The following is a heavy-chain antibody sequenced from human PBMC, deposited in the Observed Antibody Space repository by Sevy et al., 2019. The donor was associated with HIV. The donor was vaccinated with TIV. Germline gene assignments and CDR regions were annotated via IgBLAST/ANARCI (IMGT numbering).Heavy chain of an antibody. J-gene: IGHJ6*02. Sequence: GGSLRLSCAASGFTFSSDWMSWVRQAPGKGLEWVANIKQDVSEKYYVDSVKGRFTISRDNAKNSLYLQMNSLRAEDTAVYYCASGYDILTGYFGYYYYYGMDVWGQGTTVTVSS. CDR1: GFTFSSDW. CDR2: IKQDVSEK. CDR3: ASGYDILTGYFGYYYYYGMDV. D-gene: IGHD3-9*01. V-gene: IGHV3-7*01.